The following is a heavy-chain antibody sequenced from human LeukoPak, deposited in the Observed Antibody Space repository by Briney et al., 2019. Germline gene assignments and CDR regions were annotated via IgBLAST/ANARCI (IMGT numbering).Heavy chain of an antibody. V-gene: IGHV1-2*02. CDR1: GYTFTGYY. CDR3: ARGREWLQLYYLAD. Sequence: ASVKVSCKASGYTFTGYYMHWVRQAPGRGLEWMGWINPNSGGTNYAQKFQGRVTMTRDTSISTAYMELSRLRSDDTAVYYCARGREWLQLYYLADWGQGTLVTVSS. J-gene: IGHJ4*02. CDR2: INPNSGGT. D-gene: IGHD5-24*01.